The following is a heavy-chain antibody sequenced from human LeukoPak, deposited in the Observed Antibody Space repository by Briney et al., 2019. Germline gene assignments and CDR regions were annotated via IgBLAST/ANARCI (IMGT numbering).Heavy chain of an antibody. CDR1: GGTFSSYA. CDR2: IIPIFGTA. Sequence: SVKVSCKASGGTFSSYAISWVRQAPGQGLEWMGGIIPIFGTANYAQKFQGRATITADESTSTAYMELSSLRSEDTAVYYCASERLGYCSGGSCYSARWFDPWGQGTLVTVSS. V-gene: IGHV1-69*01. CDR3: ASERLGYCSGGSCYSARWFDP. D-gene: IGHD2-15*01. J-gene: IGHJ5*02.